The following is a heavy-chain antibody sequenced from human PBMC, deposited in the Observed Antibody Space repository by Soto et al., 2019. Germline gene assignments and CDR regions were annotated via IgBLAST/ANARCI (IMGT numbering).Heavy chain of an antibody. Sequence: EVQLLESGGGLVQPGGSLRLSCAASGFTFSSYAMNWVRQAPGKGLEWVSVISGSDGSTYYADSVKGRFTISRDNSKNPLNLQMNSLRAEDTAVDSCARRSSSWYFDYWGQGTLVTVSS. CDR2: ISGSDGST. D-gene: IGHD6-13*01. V-gene: IGHV3-23*01. CDR1: GFTFSSYA. CDR3: ARRSSSWYFDY. J-gene: IGHJ4*02.